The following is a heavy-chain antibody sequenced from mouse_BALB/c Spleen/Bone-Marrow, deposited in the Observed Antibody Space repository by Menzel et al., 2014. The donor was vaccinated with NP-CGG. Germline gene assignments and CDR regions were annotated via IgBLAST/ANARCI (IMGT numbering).Heavy chain of an antibody. Sequence: EVNLVDSGGGLVQPGGSRKLSCAASGFTFSSFGMHWVRQAPEKGLEWVAYISSGSTAICYADTVKGRFTISRDNPKNTLFLQMTSLRSEDTAMYYCARGGNWDDFDVWGAGTTVTVSS. CDR3: ARGGNWDDFDV. D-gene: IGHD4-1*01. CDR1: GFTFSSFG. CDR2: ISSGSTAI. V-gene: IGHV5-17*02. J-gene: IGHJ1*01.